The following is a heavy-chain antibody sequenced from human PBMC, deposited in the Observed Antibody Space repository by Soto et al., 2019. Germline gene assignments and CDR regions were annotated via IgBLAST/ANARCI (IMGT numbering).Heavy chain of an antibody. CDR2: IIPIFGTA. CDR1: GGTFSSYA. D-gene: IGHD3-3*01. CDR3: ERELITIFGVPGGWFDP. V-gene: IGHV1-69*01. J-gene: IGHJ5*02. Sequence: QVQLVQSGAEVKKPGSSVKVSCKASGGTFSSYAISWVRQAPGQGLEWMGGIIPIFGTANYAQKFQGRVTITADESTSTAYMELSSLRSEDTAVYYCERELITIFGVPGGWFDPWGQGTLVTVSS.